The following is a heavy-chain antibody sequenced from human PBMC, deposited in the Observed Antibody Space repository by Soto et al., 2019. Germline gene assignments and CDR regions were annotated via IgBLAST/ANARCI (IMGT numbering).Heavy chain of an antibody. Sequence: ASVKVSCKASGYTFTDYAMHWVRQAPGQRLEWMGWINAGNGNTKYSQKFQGRVTITADKSTSTAYMELSSLRSEDTAVYYCASNVGYCSGGSCLHGDYWGQGTLVTVSS. CDR1: GYTFTDYA. J-gene: IGHJ4*02. CDR3: ASNVGYCSGGSCLHGDY. V-gene: IGHV1-3*01. CDR2: INAGNGNT. D-gene: IGHD2-15*01.